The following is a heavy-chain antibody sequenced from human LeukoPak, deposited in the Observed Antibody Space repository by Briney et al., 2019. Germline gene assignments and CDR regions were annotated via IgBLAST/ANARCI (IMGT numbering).Heavy chain of an antibody. D-gene: IGHD5-18*01. CDR1: GGSISSYY. Sequence: SETLSLTCTVSGGSISSYYWSWIRQPPGKGLEWIGYIYYSGSTNYNPSLKSRVTISGDTSKNQFSLKLSSVTAADTAVYYCARDALDTAMVFDYWGQGTLVTVSS. CDR2: IYYSGST. V-gene: IGHV4-59*01. J-gene: IGHJ4*02. CDR3: ARDALDTAMVFDY.